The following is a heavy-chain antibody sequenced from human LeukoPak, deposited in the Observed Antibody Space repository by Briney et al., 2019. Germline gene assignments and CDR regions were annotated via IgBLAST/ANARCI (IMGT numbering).Heavy chain of an antibody. J-gene: IGHJ4*01. CDR2: LRGSGSDM. D-gene: IGHD2-8*01. CDR3: STDPRLLIY. Sequence: GRSLRLSCVVSGFGFSDSCMTWIRQTPGKGLEWLAYLRGSGSDMYYADSVKGRSTISRDNAKNSLYLQMNSLRPDDTALYYCSTDPRLLIYWGHGTLVTVSS. CDR1: GFGFSDSC. V-gene: IGHV3-11*01.